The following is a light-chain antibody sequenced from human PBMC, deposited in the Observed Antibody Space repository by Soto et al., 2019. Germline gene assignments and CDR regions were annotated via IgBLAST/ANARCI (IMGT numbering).Light chain of an antibody. J-gene: IGLJ1*01. CDR1: SXNIGSYNL. CDR2: EGS. Sequence: QSGLTQPASVSGSLGQSITISCIGTSXNIGSYNLVSWYQHKPGKAPKIIIFEGSKRPSGVSNRFSGSRSGNTASLTISRLQAEDEADYYCCSFEGTATQYVFGPAPNVAVL. CDR3: CSFEGTATQYV. V-gene: IGLV2-23*01.